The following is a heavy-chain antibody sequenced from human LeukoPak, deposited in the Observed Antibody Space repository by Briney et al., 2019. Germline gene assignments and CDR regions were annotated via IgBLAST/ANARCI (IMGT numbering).Heavy chain of an antibody. Sequence: AGGSLRLSCAASGFTFSSYWMSWVRQDPGKGLEWVANIKQDGSEKYYVDSVKGRFTISRDNAKNSLYLQMNSLRAEDTAVYYCARVPYDYVWGSYRSDAFDIWDQGTMVTVSS. J-gene: IGHJ3*02. CDR1: GFTFSSYW. CDR3: ARVPYDYVWGSYRSDAFDI. V-gene: IGHV3-7*01. CDR2: IKQDGSEK. D-gene: IGHD3-16*02.